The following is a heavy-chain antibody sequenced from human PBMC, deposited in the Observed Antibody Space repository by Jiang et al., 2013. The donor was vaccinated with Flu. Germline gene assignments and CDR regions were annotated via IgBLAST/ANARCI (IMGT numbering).Heavy chain of an antibody. CDR2: IHAGNGDT. J-gene: IGHJ4*01. D-gene: IGHD5/OR15-5a*01. Sequence: GAEVKKPGASVKVSCKASGYTFSSHGIHWVRQAPGQRLEWMGWIHAGNGDTKYSQKFQGRVTISWDTSASTAYMELSSLRSEDTAVYYCARSHVSTSYFDY. CDR1: GYTFSSHG. V-gene: IGHV1-3*01. CDR3: ARSHVSTSYFDY.